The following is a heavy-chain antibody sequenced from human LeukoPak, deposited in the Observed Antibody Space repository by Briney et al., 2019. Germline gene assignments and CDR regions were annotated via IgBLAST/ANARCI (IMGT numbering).Heavy chain of an antibody. Sequence: KPSETLSLTCTVSGVSISSYYWSWIRQSPGKGLEWIGYTYYSGNTNYNPSLKSRVTISVDTSKNQFSLKLSSVTAADTAVYYCARSDYYGSGPGAFDIWGQGTMVTVSS. CDR2: TYYSGNT. CDR3: ARSDYYGSGPGAFDI. J-gene: IGHJ3*02. V-gene: IGHV4-59*01. D-gene: IGHD3-10*01. CDR1: GVSISSYY.